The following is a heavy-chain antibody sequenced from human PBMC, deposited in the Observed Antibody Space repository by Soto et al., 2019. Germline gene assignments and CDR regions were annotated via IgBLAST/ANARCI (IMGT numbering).Heavy chain of an antibody. CDR1: GYTFTSYD. D-gene: IGHD3-3*01. CDR3: AIGRTIFGVVPFSY. Sequence: GASVKVSCKASGYTFTSYDINWVRQATGQGLEWMGWMNPNSGNTGYAQKFQGRVTMTRNTSISTAYMELSSLRSEDTAVYYCAIGRTIFGVVPFSYWGQGTLVTVSS. CDR2: MNPNSGNT. J-gene: IGHJ4*02. V-gene: IGHV1-8*01.